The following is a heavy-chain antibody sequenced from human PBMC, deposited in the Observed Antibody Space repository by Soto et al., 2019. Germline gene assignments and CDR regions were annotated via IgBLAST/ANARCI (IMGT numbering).Heavy chain of an antibody. D-gene: IGHD1-26*01. J-gene: IGHJ4*02. CDR2: INPNSGGT. CDR1: GFTFTGHY. CDR3: AKSGSLFRPSLGYFDY. V-gene: IGHV1-2*02. Sequence: ASVKVSCKASGFTFTGHYIHWVRQAPGQGLEWMGWINPNSGGTSYAQKFQGRVTMTRDTSITTAYMELSRLSSDDTAVYYCAKSGSLFRPSLGYFDYWGQGPPVTVSS.